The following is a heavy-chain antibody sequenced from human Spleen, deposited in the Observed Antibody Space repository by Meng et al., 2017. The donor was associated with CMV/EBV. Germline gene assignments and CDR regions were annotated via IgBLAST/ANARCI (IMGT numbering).Heavy chain of an antibody. CDR1: GFTFSYYY. V-gene: IGHV3-11*04. CDR3: ASIAAAGPLHPLDY. D-gene: IGHD6-13*01. J-gene: IGHJ4*02. Sequence: GESLKISCAASGFTFSYYYMSWIRQAPGKGLEWVSYISSSGTTIYYADSAKGRFTISRDNDKNSLYLQMNSLRAEDTAVYYCASIAAAGPLHPLDYWGQGTLVTVSS. CDR2: ISSSGTTI.